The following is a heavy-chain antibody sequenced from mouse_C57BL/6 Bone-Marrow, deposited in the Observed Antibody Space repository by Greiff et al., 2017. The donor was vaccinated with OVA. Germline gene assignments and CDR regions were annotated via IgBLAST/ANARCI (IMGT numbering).Heavy chain of an antibody. J-gene: IGHJ3*01. CDR1: GFSLTSYG. Sequence: QVQLQQSGPGLVQPSQSLSITCTVSGFSLTSYGVHWVRQTPGKGLEWLGAIWRGGSTDYNAAFMSRLSITNDNSKSQVFFKMNSLQADDTAIYYCANNSWFAYWGQGTLVTVSA. CDR3: ANNSWFAY. CDR2: IWRGGST. V-gene: IGHV2-5*01.